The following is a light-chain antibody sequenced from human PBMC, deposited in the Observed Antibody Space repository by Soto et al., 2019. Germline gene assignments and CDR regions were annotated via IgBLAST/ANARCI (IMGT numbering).Light chain of an antibody. CDR2: DAS. Sequence: IVLAQSPATLSLSPGERATLSCRASQSVATYLAWYQQKPGQTPRLLIYDASNRATGIPARFSGSGSGTDFTLTISSLEAEDCAVYYCQQRSIWPLTFGGGTKVEIK. CDR1: QSVATY. V-gene: IGKV3-11*01. J-gene: IGKJ4*01. CDR3: QQRSIWPLT.